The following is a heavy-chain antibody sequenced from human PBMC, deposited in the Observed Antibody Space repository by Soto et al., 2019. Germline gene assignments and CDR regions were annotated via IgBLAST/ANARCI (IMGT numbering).Heavy chain of an antibody. D-gene: IGHD5-18*01. CDR2: ISSSSSTI. V-gene: IGHV3-48*01. CDR1: GLTFSSYS. CDR3: ARDYSSYGPFDY. J-gene: IGHJ4*02. Sequence: AGSLRPSCAASGLTFSSYSMNWVRQPPGKGLEWVSYISSSSSTIYYAASVKGRFTIPRDNAKNSLYLQMNSLRAEDTAVYYCARDYSSYGPFDYWGQGT.